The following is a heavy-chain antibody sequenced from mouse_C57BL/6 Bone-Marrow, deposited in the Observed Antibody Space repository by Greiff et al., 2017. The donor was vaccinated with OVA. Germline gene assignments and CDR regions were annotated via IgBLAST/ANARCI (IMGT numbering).Heavy chain of an antibody. D-gene: IGHD4-1*01. J-gene: IGHJ2*01. CDR1: GYTFTSYG. V-gene: IGHV1-81*01. Sequence: VMLVESGAELARPGASVKLSCKASGYTFTSYGISWVKQRTGQGLEWIGEIYPRSGNTYYNEKFKGKATLTADKSSSTAYMELRSLTSEDSAVYFCARLGGTGFDYWGQGTTLTVSS. CDR3: ARLGGTGFDY. CDR2: IYPRSGNT.